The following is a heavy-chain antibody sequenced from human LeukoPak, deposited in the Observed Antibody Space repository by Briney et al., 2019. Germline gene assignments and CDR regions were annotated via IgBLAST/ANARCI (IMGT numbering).Heavy chain of an antibody. D-gene: IGHD4-17*01. Sequence: ASVKVSCKASGYTFTSYGISWVRQAPGQGLEWMGWMNPNSGDTGYAQKFQGRVTMTRNTSISTAYMELNSLRSEDTAVYYCATTVRRTSPFDYWGQGTLATVSS. J-gene: IGHJ4*02. CDR2: MNPNSGDT. V-gene: IGHV1-8*02. CDR3: ATTVRRTSPFDY. CDR1: GYTFTSYG.